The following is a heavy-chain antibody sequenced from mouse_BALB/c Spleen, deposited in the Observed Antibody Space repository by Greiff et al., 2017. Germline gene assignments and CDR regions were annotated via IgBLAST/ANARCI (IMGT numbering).Heavy chain of an antibody. Sequence: EVKLMESGGGLVKPGGSLKLSCAASGFAFSSYDMSWVRQTPEKRLEWVAYISSGGGSTYYPDTVKGRFTISRDNAKNTLYLQMSSLKSEDTAMYYCARHENDSYSAWFAYWGQGTLVTVSA. CDR1: GFAFSSYD. CDR3: ARHENDSYSAWFAY. J-gene: IGHJ3*01. V-gene: IGHV5-12-1*01. CDR2: ISSGGGST. D-gene: IGHD2-3*01.